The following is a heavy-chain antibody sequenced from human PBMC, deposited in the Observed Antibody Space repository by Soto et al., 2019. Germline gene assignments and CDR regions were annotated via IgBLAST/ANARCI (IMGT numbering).Heavy chain of an antibody. J-gene: IGHJ3*02. CDR2: ISAGGRSI. Sequence: GGSLRLSCAASGFTFSTYTMNWVRQAPGKGLEWVSSISAGGRSIYYADSLKGRSTVSRDNAKNSLYLQMNSLRAEDIVVQHPPRSTPGNPFDIWGQGTMVTVS. D-gene: IGHD3-10*01. V-gene: IGHV3-21*03. CDR1: GFTFSTYT. CDR3: PRSTPGNPFDI.